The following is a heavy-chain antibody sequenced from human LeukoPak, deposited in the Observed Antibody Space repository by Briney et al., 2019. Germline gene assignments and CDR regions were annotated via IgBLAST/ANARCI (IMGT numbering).Heavy chain of an antibody. J-gene: IGHJ6*02. Sequence: PSETLSLTCTVSGGPIRSYCWSWMRQPPGKGLEWIGNIHYSESTNFNPSLKSRVAIAVDTSKNQFSLSMRSVTAADTAVYYCARVSAAGMEFHYGMDVWGQGTTVFVSS. D-gene: IGHD6-13*01. CDR1: GGPIRSYC. CDR3: ARVSAAGMEFHYGMDV. CDR2: IHYSEST. V-gene: IGHV4-59*01.